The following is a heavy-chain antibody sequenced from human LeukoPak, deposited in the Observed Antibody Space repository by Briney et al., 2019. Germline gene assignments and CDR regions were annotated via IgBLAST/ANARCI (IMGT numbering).Heavy chain of an antibody. V-gene: IGHV4-59*08. CDR1: GGSISSYY. J-gene: IGHJ4*02. CDR3: ARLVGATLAWDY. D-gene: IGHD1-26*01. Sequence: SSETLSLTCTVSGGSISSYYWSWIRQPPGKGLEWIGYIYYSGSTNYNPSLKSRVTISVDTSKNQFSLKLSSVIAADTAVYYCARLVGATLAWDYWGQGTLVTVSS. CDR2: IYYSGST.